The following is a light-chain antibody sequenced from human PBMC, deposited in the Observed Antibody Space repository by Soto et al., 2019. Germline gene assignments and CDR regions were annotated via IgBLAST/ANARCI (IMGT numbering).Light chain of an antibody. J-gene: IGLJ2*01. CDR2: YDD. V-gene: IGLV1-36*01. Sequence: QYVLTQPPSVSEAPRQRVTISCSGSRSNIGNNAVNWYQQLPGKAPKLLIYYDDLLPSGVSDRFSGSKSGTSASLAISGLQSEDEADYYCAVWDDNLNGVVFGGGTKLTVL. CDR1: RSNIGNNA. CDR3: AVWDDNLNGVV.